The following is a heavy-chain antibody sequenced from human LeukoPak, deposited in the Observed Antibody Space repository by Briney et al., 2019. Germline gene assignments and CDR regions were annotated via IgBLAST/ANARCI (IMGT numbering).Heavy chain of an antibody. CDR1: GFTFSSYE. CDR3: ARDSVGAAQDPRGGFDY. V-gene: IGHV3-48*03. J-gene: IGHJ4*02. CDR2: ISISGSTI. Sequence: GGSLRLSCAASGFTFSSYEMNWVRQAPGKGLGWVSYISISGSTIYYADSVKGRLTISRDNAKNSLYLQMNSLRAEDTAVYYCARDSVGAAQDPRGGFDYWGQGTLVTVSS. D-gene: IGHD1-26*01.